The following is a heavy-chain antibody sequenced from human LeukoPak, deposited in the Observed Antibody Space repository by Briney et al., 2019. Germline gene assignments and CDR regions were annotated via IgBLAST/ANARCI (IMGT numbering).Heavy chain of an antibody. V-gene: IGHV3-9*01. CDR1: GVNFNDDA. Sequence: HAGGSLRLSCAASGVNFNDDAMHWVRQAPGKGLEWVSGISWKGGSIDYADSVKGRFTISRDNAKKSLFLQMNSLRTEDTALYYCAITPSRYYYDGSGPLYHWGQGTPVTVSS. J-gene: IGHJ4*02. CDR2: ISWKGGSI. D-gene: IGHD3-22*01. CDR3: AITPSRYYYDGSGPLYH.